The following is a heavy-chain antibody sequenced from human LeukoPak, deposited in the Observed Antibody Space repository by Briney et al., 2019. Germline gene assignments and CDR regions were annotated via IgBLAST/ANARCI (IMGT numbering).Heavy chain of an antibody. CDR1: GFSISMGYY. CDR2: IHPSGTT. Sequence: SETLSLSCAVSGFSISMGYYWVWIRQTAGQGLEWIGSIHPSGTTFYNSSLNSRVTMSIDAPKNQFSLKLSSVTAADTAVYYCATYVVARKSFDPWGQGSLVTVSS. J-gene: IGHJ5*02. CDR3: ATYVVARKSFDP. V-gene: IGHV4-38-2*01. D-gene: IGHD2-2*01.